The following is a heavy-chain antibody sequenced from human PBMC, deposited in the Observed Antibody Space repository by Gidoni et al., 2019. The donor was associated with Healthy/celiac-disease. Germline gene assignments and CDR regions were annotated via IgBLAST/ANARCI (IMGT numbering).Heavy chain of an antibody. Sequence: QVQLVESGGGLVKPGGSLRLSCAAPGLTFSDYYMSWIRQAPGQGLGWVSYISSSGSTIYYADSVKGRFTIARDNAKNSLYLQMNSLRAEDTAVYYCARPRLLWFGELIWGQGTLVTVSS. CDR3: ARPRLLWFGELI. J-gene: IGHJ4*02. D-gene: IGHD3-10*01. CDR2: ISSSGSTI. V-gene: IGHV3-11*01. CDR1: GLTFSDYY.